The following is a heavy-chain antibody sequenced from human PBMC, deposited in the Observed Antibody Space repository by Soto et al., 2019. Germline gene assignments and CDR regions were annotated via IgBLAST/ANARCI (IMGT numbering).Heavy chain of an antibody. CDR1: GFTFSNYG. CDR2: ILYDGSNK. Sequence: QVQLVESGGGVVQAGRSLRLSCAASGFTFSNYGMHWVRQTPGKGLEWVALILYDGSNKYYADSVKGRFTISRDNSKNTLYLQVRSLRAEDTAVYYCAKSRDAYNFYFDDGMDVWGQGATVTVSS. J-gene: IGHJ6*02. D-gene: IGHD2-2*01. CDR3: AKSRDAYNFYFDDGMDV. V-gene: IGHV3-30*18.